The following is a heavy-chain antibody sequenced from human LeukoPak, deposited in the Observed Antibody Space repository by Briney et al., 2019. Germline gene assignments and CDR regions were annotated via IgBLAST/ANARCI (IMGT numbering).Heavy chain of an antibody. CDR3: ARLPGYCSSTSCPPYYYGMDV. D-gene: IGHD2-2*01. V-gene: IGHV1-2*02. CDR2: INPNSGGT. J-gene: IGHJ6*02. CDR1: GYTFTGYY. Sequence: GASVKVSCKASGYTFTGYYMHWVRQAPGQGLEWMGWINPNSGGTNYAQKFQGRVTMTRDTSISTAYMELSRLGSDDTAVYYCARLPGYCSSTSCPPYYYGMDVWGQGTTVTVSS.